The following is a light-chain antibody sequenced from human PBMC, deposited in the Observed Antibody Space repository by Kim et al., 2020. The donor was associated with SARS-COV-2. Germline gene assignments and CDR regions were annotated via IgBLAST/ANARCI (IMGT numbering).Light chain of an antibody. CDR2: KAS. Sequence: DVQMTQSPFTLSVSVGDSVTITCRASQSINSWLAWYQQKPGKAPKLLLHKASILETGVPSRFSGSQSGTEFTLTISSLQPDDFAIYYCQQYNSYSSTFGRGTKVYIK. J-gene: IGKJ1*01. CDR1: QSINSW. CDR3: QQYNSYSST. V-gene: IGKV1-5*03.